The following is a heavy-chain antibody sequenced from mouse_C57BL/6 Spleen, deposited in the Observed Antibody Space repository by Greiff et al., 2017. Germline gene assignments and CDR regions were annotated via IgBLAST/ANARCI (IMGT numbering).Heavy chain of an antibody. J-gene: IGHJ3*01. CDR3: ARTYYYGSSYEGWFAY. CDR1: GYTFTSYW. V-gene: IGHV1-64*01. CDR2: IHPNSGST. D-gene: IGHD1-1*01. Sequence: QVQLQQPGAELVKPGASVKLSCKASGYTFTSYWMHWVKQRPGQGLEWIGMIHPNSGSTNYNEKFKSKATLTVDKSSSTAYMQLSSLTSEDSAVYYCARTYYYGSSYEGWFAYWGQGTLVTVSA.